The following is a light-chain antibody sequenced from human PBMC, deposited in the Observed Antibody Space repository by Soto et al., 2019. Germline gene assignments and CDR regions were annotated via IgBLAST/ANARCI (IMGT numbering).Light chain of an antibody. CDR3: QQYYSTPHT. J-gene: IGKJ2*01. CDR1: QSVLYSSNNKNY. Sequence: DIVMTQSPDSLAVSLGERATINCKSSQSVLYSSNNKNYLAWYQQKPGQPKLLIYWASTRESGVPDRFSGSGSGTDFTLTISSLQAEDVAVYYCQQYYSTPHTFGQGTKLEIK. CDR2: WAS. V-gene: IGKV4-1*01.